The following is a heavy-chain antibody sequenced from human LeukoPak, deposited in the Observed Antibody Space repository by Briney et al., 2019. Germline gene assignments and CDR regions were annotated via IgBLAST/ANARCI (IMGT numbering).Heavy chain of an antibody. CDR1: GGSISSHY. Sequence: SETLSLICTVSGGSISSHYWSWIRQPPGKGLEWIGYVENYGRTECIPSLQSRVTLSVDTSENQFSLKLNPVTAADTAVYYCARGVFGAYFDLWGQGTLVTVSS. V-gene: IGHV4-59*11. CDR3: ARGVFGAYFDL. CDR2: VENYGRT. J-gene: IGHJ4*02. D-gene: IGHD3-10*01.